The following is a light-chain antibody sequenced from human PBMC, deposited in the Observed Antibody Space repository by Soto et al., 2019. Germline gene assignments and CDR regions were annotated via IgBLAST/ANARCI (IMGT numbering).Light chain of an antibody. CDR1: SGHSSYA. CDR3: QTWGTGIQV. J-gene: IGLJ3*02. Sequence: QSVLTQSPSASASLGASVKLTCTLSSGHSSYAIAWHQQQPEKGPRYLMKLNSDGSHSKGDGIPDRFSGSSSGAERYLTSSSIQSEDEADYYCQTWGTGIQVFGGGTKLTVL. CDR2: LNSDGSH. V-gene: IGLV4-69*01.